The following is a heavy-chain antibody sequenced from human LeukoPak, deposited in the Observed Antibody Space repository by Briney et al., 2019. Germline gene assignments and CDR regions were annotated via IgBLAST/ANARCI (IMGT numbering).Heavy chain of an antibody. CDR2: ISSSSSTI. J-gene: IGHJ4*02. CDR3: ARSRYCSSTSCYSDY. Sequence: GGSLRLSCAASGFTFSSYSMNWVRQAPGKGLEWVSYISSSSSTIYYADSVKGRFTISRDNAKNSLYLQMNSLRAEDTAVYYCARSRYCSSTSCYSDYWGQGALVTVSS. D-gene: IGHD2-2*01. CDR1: GFTFSSYS. V-gene: IGHV3-48*01.